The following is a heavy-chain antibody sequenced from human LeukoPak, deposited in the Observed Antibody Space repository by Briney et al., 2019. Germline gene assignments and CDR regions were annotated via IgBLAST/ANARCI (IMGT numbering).Heavy chain of an antibody. CDR1: GGSISSYY. Sequence: PSETLSLTCTVSGGSISSYYWSWIRQPPGQGLEWIGYIYHSGSTSYNPSLKSRVTISVDTSKNQFSLKVSSVTAADTAVYYCARDLGYSYGYRFDPWGEGTLVTVSS. J-gene: IGHJ5*02. D-gene: IGHD5-18*01. CDR2: IYHSGST. CDR3: ARDLGYSYGYRFDP. V-gene: IGHV4-59*01.